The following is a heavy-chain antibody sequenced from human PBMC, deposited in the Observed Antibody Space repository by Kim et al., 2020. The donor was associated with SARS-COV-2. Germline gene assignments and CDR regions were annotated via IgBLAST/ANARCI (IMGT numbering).Heavy chain of an antibody. CDR2: IWYDGSNK. J-gene: IGHJ6*02. Sequence: GGSLRLSCAASGFTFSSYGMHWVRQAPGKGLEWVAVIWYDGSNKYYADSVKGRFTISRDNSKNTLYLQMNSLRAEDTAVYYCARALVVIKRPTLDYGMDVWGQGTTVTVSS. V-gene: IGHV3-33*08. CDR1: GFTFSSYG. CDR3: ARALVVIKRPTLDYGMDV. D-gene: IGHD3-22*01.